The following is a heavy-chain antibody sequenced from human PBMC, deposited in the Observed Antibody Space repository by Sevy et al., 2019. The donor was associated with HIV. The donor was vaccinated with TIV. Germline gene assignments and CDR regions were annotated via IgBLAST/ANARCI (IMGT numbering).Heavy chain of an antibody. CDR1: GFTFSSYA. D-gene: IGHD2-8*01. Sequence: GGSLRLSCAASGFTFSSYAMSWVRQAPGKGLEWVSAISGSGGSTYYADSVKGRFTISRDNSKNTLYLQMNSRRAEDTAVYYCAREYCTNGVCYTVWPKNGMDVWGQGTTVTVSS. CDR3: AREYCTNGVCYTVWPKNGMDV. V-gene: IGHV3-23*01. J-gene: IGHJ6*02. CDR2: ISGSGGST.